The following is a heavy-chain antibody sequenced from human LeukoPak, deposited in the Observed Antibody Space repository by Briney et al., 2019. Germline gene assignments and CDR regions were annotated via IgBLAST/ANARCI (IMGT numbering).Heavy chain of an antibody. V-gene: IGHV3-64*01. CDR1: GFTFSSYA. CDR3: AIDKYTMVRGVMDY. D-gene: IGHD3-10*01. CDR2: ISSNGGST. J-gene: IGHJ4*02. Sequence: PGGSLRLSCAASGFTFSSYAMHWVRQAPGKGLEYVSAISSNGGSTYYANSVKGRFTISRDNSKNTLYLQMVSLRAEDTAVYYCAIDKYTMVRGVMDYWGQGTLVTVSS.